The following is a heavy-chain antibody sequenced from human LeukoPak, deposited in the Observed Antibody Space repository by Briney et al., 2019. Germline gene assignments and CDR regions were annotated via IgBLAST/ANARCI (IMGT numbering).Heavy chain of an antibody. CDR3: ARQWAFGAPDF. V-gene: IGHV4-59*08. CDR1: GASITSYY. J-gene: IGHJ4*02. CDR2: IYSSGAI. Sequence: SETLSLTCTVSGASITSYYWSWIRQPPGKGLEWIGYIYSSGAIHYNPSLKSRVNISMDTSKNQFSLNLTSVTAADSAVYHCARQWAFGAPDFWGPGALVAVSS. D-gene: IGHD3-16*01.